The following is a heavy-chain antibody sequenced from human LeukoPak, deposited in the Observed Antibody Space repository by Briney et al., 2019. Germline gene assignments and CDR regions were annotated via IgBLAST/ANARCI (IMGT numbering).Heavy chain of an antibody. D-gene: IGHD5-18*01. CDR3: ARDLPWIQLCY. Sequence: GGSLRLSCAASGFTFSSYVMSWVRQAPGKGLEWVSVIYSGGSTYYADSVKGRFTISRDNSKNTLYLQMNSLRAEDTAVYYCARDLPWIQLCYWGQGTLVTVSS. CDR1: GFTFSSYV. CDR2: IYSGGST. J-gene: IGHJ4*02. V-gene: IGHV3-66*01.